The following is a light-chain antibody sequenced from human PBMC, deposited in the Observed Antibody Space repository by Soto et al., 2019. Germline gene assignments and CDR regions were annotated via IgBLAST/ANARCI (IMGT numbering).Light chain of an antibody. J-gene: IGLJ2*01. CDR3: SSYTATGAVV. CDR2: GVT. V-gene: IGLV2-14*01. Sequence: QSALTQPTSVSGSPGQSITFSCTGTSSDVGSYDDVSWYQQHPGKAPRLMIHGVTNRPSGISDRFSGSKSGNTASLTISGLQAEDEADYYCSSYTATGAVVFGGGTQLTVL. CDR1: SSDVGSYDD.